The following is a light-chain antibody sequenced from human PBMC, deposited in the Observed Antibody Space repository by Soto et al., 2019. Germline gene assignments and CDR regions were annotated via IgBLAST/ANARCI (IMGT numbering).Light chain of an antibody. Sequence: QSVLTQPPSASGSPGQSVTISCTGTSSDVGGHNYVSWYQQHPGKAPKLMIYEVSNRPSGVSNRFSGSKSGNTASLTISGLQAEDEADYYCSSYTSSSTRVFGTGTKLTVL. V-gene: IGLV2-14*01. CDR1: SSDVGGHNY. CDR3: SSYTSSSTRV. J-gene: IGLJ1*01. CDR2: EVS.